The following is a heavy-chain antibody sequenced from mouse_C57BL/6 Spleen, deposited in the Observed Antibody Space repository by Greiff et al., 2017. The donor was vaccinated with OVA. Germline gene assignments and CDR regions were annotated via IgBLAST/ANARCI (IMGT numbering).Heavy chain of an antibody. CDR2: IDPNSGGT. Sequence: VQLQQPGAELVKPGASVKLSCTASGYTFTSYWMHWVKQRPGRGLEWIGRIDPNSGGTKYNEKFTSKATLTVDKPSITAYMQLSSLTSEDSAVYYCTRSDGYYEYFDVWGTGTTVTVSS. D-gene: IGHD2-3*01. V-gene: IGHV1-72*01. J-gene: IGHJ1*03. CDR3: TRSDGYYEYFDV. CDR1: GYTFTSYW.